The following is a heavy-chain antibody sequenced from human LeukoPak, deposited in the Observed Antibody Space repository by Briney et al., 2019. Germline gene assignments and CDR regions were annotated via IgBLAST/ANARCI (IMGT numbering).Heavy chain of an antibody. CDR2: IYTTGST. Sequence: PSQTLSLTCSVSGGSISSGTYYYNWIRQPAGKGLERIGRIYTTGSTNYNPSLKSRVTISVDTPKNQFSLKLNSVTTSDTAVYYCARGGATGARTRGAFVPSFDNWGQGSLVTVSS. J-gene: IGHJ4*02. D-gene: IGHD4/OR15-4a*01. CDR1: GGSISSGTYY. CDR3: ARGGATGARTRGAFVPSFDN. V-gene: IGHV4-61*02.